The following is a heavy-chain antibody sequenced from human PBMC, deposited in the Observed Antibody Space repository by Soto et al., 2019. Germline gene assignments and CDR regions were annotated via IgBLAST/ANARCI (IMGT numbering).Heavy chain of an antibody. CDR1: GGSIISNS. CDR3: ARDILTGRMGMDV. J-gene: IGHJ6*02. CDR2: IYYSGST. Sequence: PSETLSLTYTVSGGSIISNSWIWSRQPPGQGLEWIGYIYYSGSTNYNPSLRSRVTISLDTSKKQFSLKLSSVTAADTAVYYCARDILTGRMGMDVWGQGTTVTVS. V-gene: IGHV4-59*01. D-gene: IGHD3-9*01.